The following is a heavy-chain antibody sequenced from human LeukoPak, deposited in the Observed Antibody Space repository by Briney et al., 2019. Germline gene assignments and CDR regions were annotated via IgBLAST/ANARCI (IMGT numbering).Heavy chain of an antibody. V-gene: IGHV1-2*02. D-gene: IGHD1-26*01. CDR1: GYTFTGYY. CDR2: INPNSGGT. J-gene: IGHJ4*02. CDR3: ARDQEGIVGATQTDY. Sequence: ASVKVSCKASGYTFTGYYIHWVRQAPGQGLEWMGWINPNSGGTNYAQKFQGRVTMTRDTSISTAYMELSRLRSDDTAVYYCARDQEGIVGATQTDYWGQGTLVTVSS.